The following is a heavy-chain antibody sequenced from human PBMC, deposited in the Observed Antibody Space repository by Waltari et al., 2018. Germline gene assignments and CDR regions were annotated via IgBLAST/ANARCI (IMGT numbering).Heavy chain of an antibody. D-gene: IGHD6-13*01. J-gene: IGHJ4*02. CDR3: ARDKSVYSYQPIDY. Sequence: QVQLVQSGAEVKKPGASVKVSCKTSGFTFTSYGISWVRQAPGQGLAWMGWISAYKGNTNSAQKLQGRVTMTTDTSTSTAYMELRSLRSDDTAVYYCARDKSVYSYQPIDYWGQGTLVTVSS. CDR2: ISAYKGNT. CDR1: GFTFTSYG. V-gene: IGHV1-18*01.